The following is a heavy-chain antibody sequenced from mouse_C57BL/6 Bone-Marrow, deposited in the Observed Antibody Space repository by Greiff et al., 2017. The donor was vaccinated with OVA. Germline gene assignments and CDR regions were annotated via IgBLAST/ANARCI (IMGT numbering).Heavy chain of an antibody. CDR2: ISSGGDYI. CDR1: GFTFSSYA. Sequence: EVQRVESGEGLVKPGGSLKLSCAASGFTFSSYAMSWVRQTPEKRLELVSYISSGGDYIYYADTVKGRFTISRDNARNTLYLQMSSLKSEDTAMYYCTRLLDAMDYWGQGTSVTVSS. V-gene: IGHV5-9-1*02. J-gene: IGHJ4*01. CDR3: TRLLDAMDY. D-gene: IGHD2-1*01.